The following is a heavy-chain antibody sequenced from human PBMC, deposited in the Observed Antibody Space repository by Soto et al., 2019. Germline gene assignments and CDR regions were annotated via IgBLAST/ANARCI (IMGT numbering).Heavy chain of an antibody. CDR3: ARESRDYDFWSGYYYYGMAV. J-gene: IGHJ6*02. V-gene: IGHV4-31*03. D-gene: IGHD3-3*01. CDR1: GGSISSGGYY. CDR2: IYYSGST. Sequence: SETLSLTCTVSGGSISSGGYYWSWIRQHPGKGLEWIGYIYYSGSTYYNPSLKSRVTISVDTSKNPFSLKLSSVTAADTAVYYCARESRDYDFWSGYYYYGMAVWGQGTTVTVS.